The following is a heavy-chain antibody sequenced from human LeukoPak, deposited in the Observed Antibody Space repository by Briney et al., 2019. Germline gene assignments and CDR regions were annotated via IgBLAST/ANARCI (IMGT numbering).Heavy chain of an antibody. CDR1: GFIFSNYG. Sequence: PGESLRLSRAASGFIFSNYGMHWVRQAPGKGLEWVAVIWYDGSNKYYADSVKGRFTISRDNSKNTVYLQMNSLRAEDTAVYYCARGLRNTDTFDIWGQGTMVTVSS. J-gene: IGHJ3*02. CDR3: ARGLRNTDTFDI. V-gene: IGHV3-33*01. CDR2: IWYDGSNK.